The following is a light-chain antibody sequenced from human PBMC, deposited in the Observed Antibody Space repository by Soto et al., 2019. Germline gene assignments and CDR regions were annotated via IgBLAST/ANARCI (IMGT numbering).Light chain of an antibody. J-gene: IGKJ1*01. CDR1: QSVSSSY. Sequence: ELVFTRSPGTLSLSPGERATLSCMGSQSVSSSYLAWYQQKPGQAPRLLIYGASSRATGIPDRFSGSGSGTDFTLTISRLEPEDFAVYYCQQYGSSPWTFGQGTKVDIK. V-gene: IGKV3-20*01. CDR3: QQYGSSPWT. CDR2: GAS.